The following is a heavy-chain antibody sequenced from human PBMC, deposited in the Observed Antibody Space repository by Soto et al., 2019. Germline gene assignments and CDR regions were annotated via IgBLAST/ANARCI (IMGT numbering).Heavy chain of an antibody. J-gene: IGHJ2*01. CDR3: AMFNWYFDL. Sequence: QVQLQESGPGLVKHSETLSLTCTVSGGSISSYYWSWIRQPPGKGLEWIGYIYYRGSTNYNPSLKSRVTISVDTSKNQFDLKLSSVTAADTAMYYWAMFNWYFDLWGRGTLVTVSS. CDR1: GGSISSYY. CDR2: IYYRGST. D-gene: IGHD3-10*02. V-gene: IGHV4-59*01.